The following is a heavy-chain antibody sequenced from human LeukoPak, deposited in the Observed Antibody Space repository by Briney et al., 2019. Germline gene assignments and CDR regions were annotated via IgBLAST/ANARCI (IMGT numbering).Heavy chain of an antibody. Sequence: PGGSLRLSCAASGLTFSSYSMNWVRQAPGKGLEWVSSISSSSSYIYYADSVKGRFTISRDNAKNSLYLQMNSLRAEDTAVYYCAREVSSPSDWFDPWGQGTLVTVSS. J-gene: IGHJ5*02. V-gene: IGHV3-21*01. CDR3: AREVSSPSDWFDP. CDR2: ISSSSSYI. D-gene: IGHD6-6*01. CDR1: GLTFSSYS.